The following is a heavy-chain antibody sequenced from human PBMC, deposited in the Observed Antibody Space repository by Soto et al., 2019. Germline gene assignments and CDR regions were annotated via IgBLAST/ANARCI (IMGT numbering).Heavy chain of an antibody. CDR1: GGSISSYY. Sequence: SETLSLTCTVSGGSISSYYWSWIRQPPGKGLEWIGYIYYSGSTNYNPSLKSRVTISVDTSKNQFSLKLGSVTAADTAVYYCARGEGQLENYYYMDVWGKGTTVTVSS. J-gene: IGHJ6*03. CDR3: ARGEGQLENYYYMDV. D-gene: IGHD1-1*01. V-gene: IGHV4-59*01. CDR2: IYYSGST.